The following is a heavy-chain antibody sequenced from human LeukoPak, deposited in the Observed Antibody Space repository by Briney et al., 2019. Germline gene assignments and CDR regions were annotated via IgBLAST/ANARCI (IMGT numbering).Heavy chain of an antibody. CDR3: AKDGRVRFFSDY. CDR2: ISGSGGST. J-gene: IGHJ4*02. CDR1: GSTFSSYE. Sequence: GGSLRLSCAASGSTFSSYEMNWVRQAPGKGLEWVSAISGSGGSTYYADSVKGRFTISRDNSKNTLYLQMNSLRAEDTAVYYCAKDGRVRFFSDYWGQGTLVTVSS. V-gene: IGHV3-23*01. D-gene: IGHD3-16*01.